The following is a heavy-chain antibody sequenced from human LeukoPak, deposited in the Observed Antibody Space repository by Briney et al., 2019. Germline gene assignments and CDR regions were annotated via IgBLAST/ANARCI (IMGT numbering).Heavy chain of an antibody. CDR1: GYTFTSYA. CDR2: INAGNGNT. D-gene: IGHD2-2*01. V-gene: IGHV1-3*01. Sequence: GASVKVSCKASGYTFTSYAMHWVRQAPGQRLEWMGWINAGNGNTKYSQKFQGRVTITRDTSASTAYMELSSLRSEDTAVYYCAGSYGYCSSTSCYFYYYYGMDVWGQGTTVTVSS. J-gene: IGHJ6*02. CDR3: AGSYGYCSSTSCYFYYYYGMDV.